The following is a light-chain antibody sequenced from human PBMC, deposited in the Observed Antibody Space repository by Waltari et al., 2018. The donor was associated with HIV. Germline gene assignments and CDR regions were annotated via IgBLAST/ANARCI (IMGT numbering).Light chain of an antibody. V-gene: IGLV2-23*02. Sequence: QSALTQPASVSGSPGQSITISCTGTSSAVGSYNLVSWYQQHPGKAPKLMIYEVSKRPSGVSNRFSGSKSGNTASLTISGLQAEDEADYYCCSYAGSSTLFGGGTKLTVL. J-gene: IGLJ3*02. CDR3: CSYAGSSTL. CDR1: SSAVGSYNL. CDR2: EVS.